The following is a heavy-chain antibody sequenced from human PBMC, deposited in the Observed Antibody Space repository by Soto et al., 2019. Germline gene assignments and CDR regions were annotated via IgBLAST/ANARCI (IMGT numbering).Heavy chain of an antibody. V-gene: IGHV3-74*01. CDR2: INSDGSST. CDR1: GITISSYW. D-gene: IGHD7-27*01. CDR3: ASSLLTPFDY. Sequence: EVQLVESGGGLVQPGGSLRLSCAASGITISSYWMHWVRQVPGKGLVWVSRINSDGSSTSYADSVKGRFTISRDNAKNILYLHMNSLRAEDTAVYYCASSLLTPFDYWGQGTLVTVSS. J-gene: IGHJ4*02.